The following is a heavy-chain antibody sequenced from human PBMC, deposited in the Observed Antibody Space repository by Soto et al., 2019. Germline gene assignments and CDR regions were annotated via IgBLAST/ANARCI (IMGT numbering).Heavy chain of an antibody. CDR3: ARQSYDSSDYFDY. V-gene: IGHV4-39*01. D-gene: IGHD3-22*01. CDR1: ADSIRSSTYY. CDR2: ITYSGST. Sequence: QVQLQESGPGLVKPSETLSLTCTVSADSIRSSTYYWGWIRQPPGKGLEWIGSITYSGSTYYNPSLNSRVAISVDTSRIHFSLKLISVTAADTAVYYCARQSYDSSDYFDYWGQGTLVTVSS. J-gene: IGHJ4*02.